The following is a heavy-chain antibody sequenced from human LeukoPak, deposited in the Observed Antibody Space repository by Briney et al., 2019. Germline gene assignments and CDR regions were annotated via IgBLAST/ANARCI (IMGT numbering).Heavy chain of an antibody. J-gene: IGHJ6*04. D-gene: IGHD5-18*01. CDR1: GGSISSSSCY. CDR2: IYYSGST. Sequence: PSETLSLTCTVSGGSISSSSCYWGWIRQPPGKGLEWIGSIYYSGSTYYNPSLKSRVTISVDTSKNQFSLKLSSVTAADTAVYYCARLRGYSYGTHVWGKGTTVTVSS. CDR3: ARLRGYSYGTHV. V-gene: IGHV4-39*07.